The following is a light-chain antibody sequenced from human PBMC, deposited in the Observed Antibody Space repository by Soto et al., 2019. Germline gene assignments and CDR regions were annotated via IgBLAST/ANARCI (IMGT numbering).Light chain of an antibody. CDR1: SSNIGTNY. CDR3: ATRDTSLSRWV. CDR2: CND. J-gene: IGLJ3*02. V-gene: IGLV1-47*02. Sequence: QSVLTQPPSASGTPGQRVTMSCSGSSSNIGTNYVYWYKQLPGTAPKLLIYCNDQRPSGVPDRLSGSQSGTSASLAISGLRSEDEAHYHCATRDTSLSRWVFGGGT.